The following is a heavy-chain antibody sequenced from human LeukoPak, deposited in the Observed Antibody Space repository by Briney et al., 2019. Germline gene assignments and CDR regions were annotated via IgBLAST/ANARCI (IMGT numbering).Heavy chain of an antibody. D-gene: IGHD6-6*01. CDR1: GFTFDYYA. V-gene: IGHV3-9*01. Sequence: SLSLSCAASGFTFDYYAMHWVRQVPGKGLEWVSGISWNSGNIGYADSVKGRFTISRDNAKNSLYLQMNSLRVEDTALYYCAKDSGGGYSSSSGFDYWGQGTLVTVSS. CDR3: AKDSGGGYSSSSGFDY. J-gene: IGHJ4*02. CDR2: ISWNSGNI.